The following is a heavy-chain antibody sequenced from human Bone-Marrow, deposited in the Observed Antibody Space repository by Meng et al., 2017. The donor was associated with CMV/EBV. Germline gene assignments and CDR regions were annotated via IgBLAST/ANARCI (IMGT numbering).Heavy chain of an antibody. CDR3: ARGRGVLLWFGELPNDY. CDR1: GFTFDDYA. J-gene: IGHJ4*02. V-gene: IGHV3-9*01. Sequence: SLKISCAASGFTFDDYAMHWVRQAPGKGLEWVSGISWNSGSIGYADSVKGRFTISRDNAKNSLYLQMNSLRAEDTAVYYCARGRGVLLWFGELPNDYWGQGTLVTVSS. D-gene: IGHD3-10*01. CDR2: ISWNSGSI.